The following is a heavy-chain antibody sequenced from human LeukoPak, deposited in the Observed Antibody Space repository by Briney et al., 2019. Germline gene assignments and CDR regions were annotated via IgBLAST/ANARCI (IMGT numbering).Heavy chain of an antibody. D-gene: IGHD3-10*01. Sequence: GGSLRLSCAASGFTFSSYGMHWVRQAPGKGLEWVAVIRYDGSNKYYADSVKGRFTISRDNSKNTLYLQMNSLRAEDTAVYYCARDSSYYFDYWGQGTLVTVSS. CDR1: GFTFSSYG. J-gene: IGHJ4*02. V-gene: IGHV3-33*01. CDR2: IRYDGSNK. CDR3: ARDSSYYFDY.